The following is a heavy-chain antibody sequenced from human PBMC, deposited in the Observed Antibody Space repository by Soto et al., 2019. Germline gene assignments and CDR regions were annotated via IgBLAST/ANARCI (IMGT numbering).Heavy chain of an antibody. CDR3: ARLSSGVYYYYYGMDV. J-gene: IGHJ6*02. V-gene: IGHV4-59*12. Sequence: PSETLSLTCSVSGGPIRNYYWNWIRQTSGKGLEWIGYVDYSGTTYHNPSLKSRVTISVDTSRNQFSLKLSSVTAADTAVYYCARLSSGVYYYYYGMDVWGQGTTVTVSS. CDR2: VDYSGTT. CDR1: GGPIRNYY. D-gene: IGHD3-10*01.